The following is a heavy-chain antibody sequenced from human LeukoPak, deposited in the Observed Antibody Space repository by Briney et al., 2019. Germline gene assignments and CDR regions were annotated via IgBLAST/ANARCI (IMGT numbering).Heavy chain of an antibody. V-gene: IGHV3-9*01. CDR3: AKGRGYNYGYIFGYFDY. CDR2: ISWNSGNI. D-gene: IGHD5-18*01. J-gene: IGHJ4*02. CDR1: GFTFADYA. Sequence: GGALRLSCAASGFTFADYAMHWVRQTPGKGLEWVSGISWNSGNIDYADSVKGRFTISRDNAKNSLYLQMNSLRAEDTALYYCAKGRGYNYGYIFGYFDYWGQGTLVTVSS.